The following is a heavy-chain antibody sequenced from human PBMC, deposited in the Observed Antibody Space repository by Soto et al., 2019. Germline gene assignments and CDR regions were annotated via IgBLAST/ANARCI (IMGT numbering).Heavy chain of an antibody. CDR3: ATKLLNDAFDI. D-gene: IGHD2-15*01. Sequence: HPWGALLLACASSGFTFSSYAMGWVRQAPGKGLEWVSAISGSGGSTYYADSVKGRFTISRDNSKNTLYLQMNSLRAEDTAVYYCATKLLNDAFDIWGQGTLVTVSS. V-gene: IGHV3-23*01. CDR2: ISGSGGST. CDR1: GFTFSSYA. J-gene: IGHJ3*02.